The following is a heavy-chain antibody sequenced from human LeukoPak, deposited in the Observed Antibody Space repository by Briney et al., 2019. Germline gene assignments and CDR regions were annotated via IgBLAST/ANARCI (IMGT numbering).Heavy chain of an antibody. V-gene: IGHV1-24*01. J-gene: IGHJ4*02. Sequence: GASVKVSCKVSGYTLTELSMHWVRQAPGKGLEWMGGFVPEDGETIYAQKFQGRVTMTEDTSTDTAYMELSSLRAEDTAVYYCARDVGRVRGVYYFDYWGQGTLVTVSS. CDR3: ARDVGRVRGVYYFDY. CDR2: FVPEDGET. CDR1: GYTLTELS. D-gene: IGHD3-10*01.